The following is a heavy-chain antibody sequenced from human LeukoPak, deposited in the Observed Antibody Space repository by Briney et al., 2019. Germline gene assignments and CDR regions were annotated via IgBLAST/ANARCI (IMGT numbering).Heavy chain of an antibody. V-gene: IGHV4-38-2*02. D-gene: IGHD1-26*01. CDR3: SRETVGGTKYFGY. J-gene: IGHJ4*02. CDR1: DYSISTGYY. Sequence: PSETLSLTCVVSDYSISTGYYWAWIRQPPGKGLEWIGNIYHTGTTYYTPSLKSRVTISLDTSKNQFSLQLTSVTATDTAIYYCSRETVGGTKYFGYWGQGALVTVSS. CDR2: IYHTGTT.